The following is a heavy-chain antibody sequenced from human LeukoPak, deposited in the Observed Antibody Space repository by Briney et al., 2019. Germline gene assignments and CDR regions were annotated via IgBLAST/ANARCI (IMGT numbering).Heavy chain of an antibody. CDR3: AGNKWEGSFDM. CDR1: GYTFTSYG. Sequence: GASVKVSCKASGYTFTSYGISWVRQAPGQGLEWMGWISPYNGNTNYAQKLQGRVTMTTDTSTSTAYMELRSLRSDDTAVYYCAGNKWEGSFDMWGQGTMVTVSS. D-gene: IGHD1-26*01. CDR2: ISPYNGNT. J-gene: IGHJ3*02. V-gene: IGHV1-18*01.